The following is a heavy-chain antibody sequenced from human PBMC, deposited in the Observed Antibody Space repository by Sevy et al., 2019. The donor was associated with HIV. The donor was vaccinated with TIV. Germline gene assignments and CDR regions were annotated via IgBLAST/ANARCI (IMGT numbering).Heavy chain of an antibody. J-gene: IGHJ4*02. V-gene: IGHV3-20*04. Sequence: GGSLRRSCAASGFTFDDYGMSWVRQAPGKGLEWVSGINWNGGSTGYADSVKGRFTISRDNAKNSLYLQMNSLRAEDTALYYCARGPSIAAAASYYFDYWGQGTLVTVSS. CDR1: GFTFDDYG. D-gene: IGHD6-13*01. CDR3: ARGPSIAAAASYYFDY. CDR2: INWNGGST.